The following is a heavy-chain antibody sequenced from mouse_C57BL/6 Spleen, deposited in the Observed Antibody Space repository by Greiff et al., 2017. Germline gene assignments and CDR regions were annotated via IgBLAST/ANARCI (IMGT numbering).Heavy chain of an antibody. CDR2: ISSGGSYT. J-gene: IGHJ3*01. D-gene: IGHD2-4*01. CDR3: ARHDYTWFAY. V-gene: IGHV5-6*01. CDR1: GFTFSSYG. Sequence: EVHLVESGGDLVKPGGSLKLSCAASGFTFSSYGMSWVRQTPDKRLEWVATISSGGSYTYSPDSVKGRFTISRDNAKNTLYLQMSSLKSEDTAMYYCARHDYTWFAYWGQGTLVTVSA.